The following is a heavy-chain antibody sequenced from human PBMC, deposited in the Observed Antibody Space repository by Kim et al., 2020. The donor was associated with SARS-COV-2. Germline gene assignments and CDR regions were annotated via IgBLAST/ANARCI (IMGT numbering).Heavy chain of an antibody. CDR2: IGTAGDT. CDR1: GFTFSSYD. J-gene: IGHJ2*01. CDR3: ARVSLNNGWYFDL. V-gene: IGHV3-13*01. D-gene: IGHD2-8*01. Sequence: GGSLRLFCAASGFTFSSYDMHWIRQRSGKGLEWVSAIGTAGDTYSVDSVKDRFTISRENAKNSLFLHMKTLRAGDTAVYYCARVSLNNGWYFDLWGRGTLVTVSS.